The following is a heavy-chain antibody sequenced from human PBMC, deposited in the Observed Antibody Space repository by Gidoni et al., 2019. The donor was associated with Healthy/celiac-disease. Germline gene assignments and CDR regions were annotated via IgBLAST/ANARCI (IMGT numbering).Heavy chain of an antibody. D-gene: IGHD3-3*01. V-gene: IGHV3-23*01. J-gene: IGHJ4*02. CDR2: ISGSGGST. Sequence: EVQLLESGGGLVQPGGSLRLSCAASGFTFSSYAMRWVRQAPGKGLEWVSAISGSGGSTYYADSVKGRFTISRDNSKNTLYLQMNSLRAEDTAVYYCAKDQRYYDFWSGYPGGFDYWGQGTLVTVSS. CDR1: GFTFSSYA. CDR3: AKDQRYYDFWSGYPGGFDY.